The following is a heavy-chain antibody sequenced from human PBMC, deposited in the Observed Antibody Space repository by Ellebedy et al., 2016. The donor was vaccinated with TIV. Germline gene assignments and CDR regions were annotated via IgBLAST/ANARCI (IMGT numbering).Heavy chain of an antibody. D-gene: IGHD6-19*01. V-gene: IGHV1-69*13. J-gene: IGHJ4*02. CDR3: ARVKAVDGHGFDS. CDR2: IIPIFDAA. CDR1: GGTFSNYA. Sequence: AASVKVSCKASGGTFSNYAISWVRQAPGQGLEWVGGIIPIFDAANYAQKFQGRVTISADGSTSTAYMELSSLRSEDTAVYYCARVKAVDGHGFDSWGRGTLVTVSS.